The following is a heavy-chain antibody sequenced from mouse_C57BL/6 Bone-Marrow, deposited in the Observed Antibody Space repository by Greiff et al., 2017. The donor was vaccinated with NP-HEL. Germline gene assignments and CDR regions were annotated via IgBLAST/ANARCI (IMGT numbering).Heavy chain of an antibody. CDR3: ARDSDYDWFAY. CDR2: IDPSDSYT. CDR1: GYTFTSYW. V-gene: IGHV1-50*01. D-gene: IGHD2-4*01. Sequence: QVQLQQPGAELVKPGASVKLSCKASGYTFTSYWMQWVKPRPGQGLEWIGEIDPSDSYTNYNQKFKGKATLTVDTSSSTAYMQLSSLTSEDSAVYYCARDSDYDWFAYWGQGTLVTVSA. J-gene: IGHJ3*01.